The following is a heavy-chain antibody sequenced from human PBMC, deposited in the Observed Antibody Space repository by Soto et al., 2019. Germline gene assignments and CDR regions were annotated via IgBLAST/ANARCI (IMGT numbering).Heavy chain of an antibody. J-gene: IGHJ6*02. D-gene: IGHD1-26*01. CDR1: GFTFSGSA. CDR3: AKPPGRWEPYGMDV. V-gene: IGHV3-73*01. CDR2: IRSKANSYAT. Sequence: GGSLRLSCAASGFTFSGSAMHWVRQASGKGLEWVGRIRSKANSYATAYAASVKGRFTISRDDSKNTAYLQMNSLRAEDTAVYYCAKPPGRWEPYGMDVWGQGTTVTVSS.